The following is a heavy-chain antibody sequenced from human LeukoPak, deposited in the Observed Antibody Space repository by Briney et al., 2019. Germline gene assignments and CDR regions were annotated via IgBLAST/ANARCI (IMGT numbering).Heavy chain of an antibody. J-gene: IGHJ6*03. V-gene: IGHV3-15*01. CDR1: ASSVINAW. Sequence: APAASSVINAWMSWVRHAPGKGLEWVGRTKIITEAATTDYSTPVKGRFTISRYDSKNTLYLQMNSLKTEDTAVYYWTTDCSSTRCYCHYYYYMDVGGKGTTATVSS. CDR2: TKIITEAATT. CDR3: TTDCSSTRCYCHYYYYMDV. D-gene: IGHD2-2*01.